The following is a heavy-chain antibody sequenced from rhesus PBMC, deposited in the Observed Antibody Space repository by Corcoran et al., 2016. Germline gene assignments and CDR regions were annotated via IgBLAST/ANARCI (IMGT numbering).Heavy chain of an antibody. V-gene: IGHV4-122*02. CDR1: GGSLSSGYYY. CDR3: ARDTAGTDY. J-gene: IGHJ4*01. Sequence: QVQLQESGPGLVKPAETLSLTCAASGGSLSSGYYYWSWIRQPPGKGLEWIGYITYSGSTSYNPSLKSRVTISRDTSKNQFSLKLSSVTAADTAVYYCARDTAGTDYWGQGVLVTVSS. CDR2: ITYSGST. D-gene: IGHD5-24*01.